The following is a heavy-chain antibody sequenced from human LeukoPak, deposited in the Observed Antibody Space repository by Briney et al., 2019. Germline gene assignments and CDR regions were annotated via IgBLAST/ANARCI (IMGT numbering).Heavy chain of an antibody. CDR3: ARVTSYGGNSGWYFDL. Sequence: SQTLSLTCTVSGGSISSGSYYWSWIRQPPGKGLEWIGYIYHSGSTYNNPSLKSRVTISLDTSKNLFSLRLSSVTAADTAIYYCARVTSYGGNSGWYFDLWGRGTLVTVSS. CDR1: GGSISSGSYY. D-gene: IGHD4-23*01. V-gene: IGHV4-30-2*01. J-gene: IGHJ2*01. CDR2: IYHSGST.